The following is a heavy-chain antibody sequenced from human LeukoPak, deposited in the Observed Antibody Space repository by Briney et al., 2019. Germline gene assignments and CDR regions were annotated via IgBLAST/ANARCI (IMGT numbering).Heavy chain of an antibody. CDR3: AREGATTAFDY. V-gene: IGHV3-53*01. CDR1: GFTVSSNY. D-gene: IGHD1-26*01. J-gene: IGHJ4*02. Sequence: GGSLRLSCAASGFTVSSNYMNWVRQAPGKGLEWVSVIYSGGGTYYADSVKGRFTISRDNSKNTLYLQMNSLRVEDTAVYYCAREGATTAFDYWGQGTLVTVSS. CDR2: IYSGGGT.